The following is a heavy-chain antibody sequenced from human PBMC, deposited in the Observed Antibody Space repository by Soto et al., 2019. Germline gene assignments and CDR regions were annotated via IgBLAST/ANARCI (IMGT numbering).Heavy chain of an antibody. J-gene: IGHJ6*02. V-gene: IGHV3-30*18. CDR3: AKVGRRTAIRSIAAPPYYYYGMDV. CDR1: GFTFSSYG. D-gene: IGHD6-6*01. CDR2: ISYDGSNK. Sequence: VQLVESGGGVVQPGRSLRLSCAASGFTFSSYGMQWVRQAPGKGLEWVAVISYDGSNKYYADSVKGRFTISRDNSKNTLYLQMNSLRADDTAVYYCAKVGRRTAIRSIAAPPYYYYGMDVWGQGTTVTVSS.